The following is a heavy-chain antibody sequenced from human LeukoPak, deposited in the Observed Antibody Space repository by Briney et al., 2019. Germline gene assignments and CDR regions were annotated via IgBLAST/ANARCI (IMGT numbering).Heavy chain of an antibody. CDR1: GITFSSYT. CDR3: AKIATPATGDY. D-gene: IGHD6-13*01. CDR2: ISTGSGTI. V-gene: IGHV3-48*01. J-gene: IGHJ4*02. Sequence: GGSLRLSCAASGITFSSYTLNWVRQAPGKGQQWISSISTGSGTIYYADSVKGRFTISRDNAKNSLYLQMNSLRAEDTAVYYCAKIATPATGDYWGQGTLVTVSS.